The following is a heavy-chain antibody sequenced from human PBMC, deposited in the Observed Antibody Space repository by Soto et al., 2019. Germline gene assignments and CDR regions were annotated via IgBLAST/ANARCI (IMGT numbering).Heavy chain of an antibody. Sequence: SVKVSCKASGGTFSSYAIRWVRQAPGRGLEWMGGIIPIFGTANYAQKFQGRVKITAHEATSTAYLELSSLRSEDTAVYYCALEVGATGSSGPGSWFDPWG. CDR3: ALEVGATGSSGPGSWFDP. D-gene: IGHD1-26*01. V-gene: IGHV1-69*13. CDR2: IIPIFGTA. CDR1: GGTFSSYA. J-gene: IGHJ5*02.